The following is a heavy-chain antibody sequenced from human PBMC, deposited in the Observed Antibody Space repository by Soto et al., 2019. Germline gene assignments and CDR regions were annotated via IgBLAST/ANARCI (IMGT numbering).Heavy chain of an antibody. CDR2: IIPIFGTA. CDR1: GGTFSSYA. Sequence: SVKVSCKASGGTFSSYAISWVRQAPGQGLEWMGGIIPIFGTANYAQKFQGRVTITADESTSTAYMELSSLRSEGTAVYYCARGMLFGVDMRLYFDYWGQGTLVTVS. CDR3: ARGMLFGVDMRLYFDY. V-gene: IGHV1-69*13. J-gene: IGHJ4*02. D-gene: IGHD3-3*01.